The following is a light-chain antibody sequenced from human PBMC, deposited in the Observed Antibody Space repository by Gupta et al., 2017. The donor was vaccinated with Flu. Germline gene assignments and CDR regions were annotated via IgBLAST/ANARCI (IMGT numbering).Light chain of an antibody. Sequence: QSALPQPAPVPGSPGQSITISCTGPSSDVGGYNYVAWYQQHPGKAPKLMIYEVSNRPSGVSNRFSGSKSGNTASLTISGLQAEDEADYYCSSYTSSSTLVFGTGTKVTVL. V-gene: IGLV2-14*01. J-gene: IGLJ1*01. CDR1: SSDVGGYNY. CDR2: EVS. CDR3: SSYTSSSTLV.